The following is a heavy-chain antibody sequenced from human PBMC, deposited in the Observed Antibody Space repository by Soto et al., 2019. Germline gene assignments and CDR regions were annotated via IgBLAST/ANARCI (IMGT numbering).Heavy chain of an antibody. CDR2: IWYDGSNK. J-gene: IGHJ4*02. V-gene: IGHV3-33*01. CDR3: ARDNGDYVVDY. CDR1: GFTFSSYG. Sequence: QVQLVESGGGVVQPGRSLRLSCAASGFTFSSYGMHWVRQAPCKGLEWVAVIWYDGSNKYYADSVKGRFTISRDNSKNTLYLQMNSLRAEDTAVYYCARDNGDYVVDYWGQGTLVTVSS. D-gene: IGHD4-17*01.